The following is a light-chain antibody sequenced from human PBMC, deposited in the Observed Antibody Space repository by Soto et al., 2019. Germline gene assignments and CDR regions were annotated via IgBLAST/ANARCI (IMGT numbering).Light chain of an antibody. Sequence: DIQMTQSPTSLSASIGDTVTITCRASQSIASFLNWLQLKPGKAPKLLISDTSTLQTGVPSRFSGGGSGTEFTLTISSLQPEDSALYFCQQDYSPPLAFGAGTRVEIK. CDR1: QSIASF. J-gene: IGKJ4*01. CDR3: QQDYSPPLA. CDR2: DTS. V-gene: IGKV1-39*01.